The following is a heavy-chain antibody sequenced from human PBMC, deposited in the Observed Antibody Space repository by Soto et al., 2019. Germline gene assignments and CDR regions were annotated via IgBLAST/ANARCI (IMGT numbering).Heavy chain of an antibody. V-gene: IGHV3-23*01. D-gene: IGHD6-19*01. CDR3: AKDHRRWLVRVNYYYYGMHV. J-gene: IGHJ6*02. Sequence: EVQLLESGGGLVQPGGSLRLSCAASGFTFSSYAMSWVRQAPGKGLEWVSDISGSGGSTYYADSVKGRFTISRDNSKNTLYRQMNSLRAEDTAVYYCAKDHRRWLVRVNYYYYGMHVWGQGTTVTVSS. CDR2: ISGSGGST. CDR1: GFTFSSYA.